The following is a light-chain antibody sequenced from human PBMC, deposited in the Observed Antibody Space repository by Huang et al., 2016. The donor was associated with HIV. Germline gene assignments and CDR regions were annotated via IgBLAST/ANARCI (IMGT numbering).Light chain of an antibody. Sequence: EIVMTQSPATLSVSPGERATLSGRASQSVNRNFAWYQQKPGQAPRLLISWASTRAPGIPARFSGSGSGTEFTLTISSLQSEDFALYYCQQYDDWPRTFGQGTKVDIK. V-gene: IGKV3-15*01. CDR1: QSVNRN. CDR2: WAS. CDR3: QQYDDWPRT. J-gene: IGKJ1*01.